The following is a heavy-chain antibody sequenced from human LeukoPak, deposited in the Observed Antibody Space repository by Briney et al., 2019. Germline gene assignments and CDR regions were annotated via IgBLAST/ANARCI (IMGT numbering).Heavy chain of an antibody. D-gene: IGHD2-15*01. CDR1: GYTFTDYY. J-gene: IGHJ6*03. Sequence: ASVKVSCKASGYTFTDYYMHWVRQAPGQGLEWMGWINPNSGGTNYAQKFQGRVTMTRDTSISTAYIDLNRLRSDDTAVYYCARDNSGSSSSCGNSYMDVWGKGTTVTVSS. CDR3: ARDNSGSSSSCGNSYMDV. V-gene: IGHV1-2*02. CDR2: INPNSGGT.